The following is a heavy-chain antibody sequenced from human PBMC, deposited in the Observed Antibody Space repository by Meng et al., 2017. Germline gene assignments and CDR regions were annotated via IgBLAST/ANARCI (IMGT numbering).Heavy chain of an antibody. J-gene: IGHJ5*02. Sequence: ASVKVSCKASGYTFTSYYMHWVRQAPGQGLEWMGIINPSGGSTSYSQKFQGRVTMTRDTSTSTVYMELSSLRSEDTAVYYCARDGFIRFGEYLFDPWGQGTLVTVSS. D-gene: IGHD3-10*01. CDR2: INPSGGST. CDR1: GYTFTSYY. V-gene: IGHV1-46*01. CDR3: ARDGFIRFGEYLFDP.